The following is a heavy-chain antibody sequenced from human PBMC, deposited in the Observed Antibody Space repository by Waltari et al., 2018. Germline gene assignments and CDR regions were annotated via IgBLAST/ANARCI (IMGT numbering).Heavy chain of an antibody. CDR3: ARRILASEYHGMDV. J-gene: IGHJ6*02. D-gene: IGHD2-2*01. CDR1: GFTFSSYV. V-gene: IGHV3-23*01. Sequence: EVQLLESGGGLVQPGGSLRLPCSASGFTFSSYVMNWVRQAPGKGLEWVSGIIGGGTTTDYAYSVRGRFTISRDDSRNTVYLQMNNLRVEDTAIYYCARRILASEYHGMDVWGQGTTVTVSS. CDR2: IIGGGTTT.